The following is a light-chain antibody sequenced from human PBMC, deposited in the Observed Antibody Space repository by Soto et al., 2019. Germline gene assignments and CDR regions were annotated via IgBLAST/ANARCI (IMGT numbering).Light chain of an antibody. CDR1: SSDVGGYSY. CDR2: EVS. J-gene: IGLJ1*01. V-gene: IGLV2-8*01. Sequence: QSVLTQPPSASGSPGQSVTISCTGTSSDVGGYSYVSWYQQQAGEAPKLIIYEVSKRPSGVPYRFSGSKSGYTASLTVSGLQAEDEADYYCSSYAGSNNFVFGTGTKVTVL. CDR3: SSYAGSNNFV.